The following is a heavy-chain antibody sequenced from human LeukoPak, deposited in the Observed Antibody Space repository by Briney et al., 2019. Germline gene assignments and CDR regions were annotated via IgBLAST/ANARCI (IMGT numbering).Heavy chain of an antibody. Sequence: GGSLRLSCAASGFTFSSYAMHWVRQAPGKGLEWVAVISYDGSNKYYADSVKGRFTISRDNSKNTLYLQMNSLRAEDTAVYYWARDYNVWGSKAHFDYWGQGTLVTVSS. J-gene: IGHJ4*02. CDR3: ARDYNVWGSKAHFDY. CDR2: ISYDGSNK. CDR1: GFTFSSYA. D-gene: IGHD3-16*01. V-gene: IGHV3-30*04.